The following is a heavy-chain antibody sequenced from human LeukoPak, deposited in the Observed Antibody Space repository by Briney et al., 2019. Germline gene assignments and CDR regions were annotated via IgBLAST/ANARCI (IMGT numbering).Heavy chain of an antibody. D-gene: IGHD5-24*01. CDR1: GGSISSYY. V-gene: IGHV4-59*01. J-gene: IGHJ4*02. Sequence: SETLSLTCTVSGGSISSYYWSWIRQPPGKGLEWIGYIYYSGSTNYNPSLKSRVTISVGTSKNQFSLKLSSVTAADSAVYYCARRDGYNSYYFDYWGQGTLVTVSS. CDR2: IYYSGST. CDR3: ARRDGYNSYYFDY.